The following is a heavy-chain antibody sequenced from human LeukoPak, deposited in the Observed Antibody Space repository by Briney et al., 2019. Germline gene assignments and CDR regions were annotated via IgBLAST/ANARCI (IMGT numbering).Heavy chain of an antibody. CDR2: ISYDGSNK. Sequence: PGGSLRLSCAASGFTFSSYAMRWVRQAPGKGLEWVAVISYDGSNKYYADSVKGRFTISRDNSKNTLYLQMNSLRAEDTAVYYCARDTAMERFFDYWGQGTLVTVSS. J-gene: IGHJ4*02. CDR3: ARDTAMERFFDY. D-gene: IGHD5-18*01. V-gene: IGHV3-30-3*01. CDR1: GFTFSSYA.